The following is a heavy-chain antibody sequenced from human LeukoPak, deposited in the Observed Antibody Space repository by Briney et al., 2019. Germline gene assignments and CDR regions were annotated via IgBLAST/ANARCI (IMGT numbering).Heavy chain of an antibody. D-gene: IGHD6-13*01. Sequence: GGSLRLSCAASGFTFSSYWMHWVRQAPGKGLVWVSRINSDGSSTSYADSVKGRFTISRDNAKNTLYLQMNSLRGEDTAVYYCATYSSSWHAIDYWGQGTLVTASS. J-gene: IGHJ4*02. CDR3: ATYSSSWHAIDY. CDR1: GFTFSSYW. V-gene: IGHV3-74*01. CDR2: INSDGSST.